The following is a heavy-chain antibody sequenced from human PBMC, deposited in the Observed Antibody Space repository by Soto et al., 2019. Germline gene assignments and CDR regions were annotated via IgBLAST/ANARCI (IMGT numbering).Heavy chain of an antibody. CDR1: GFSVSSDY. CDR3: TGAGSDPGNFYISNYYAMDV. D-gene: IGHD3-10*01. CDR2: IYSGGDT. Sequence: GGSLRLSCAASGFSVSSDYMSWVRQAPGKGLEWVSLIYSGGDTYYADSVKGRFTISRGISSNTIYLHMTSLRADDTAIYYCTGAGSDPGNFYISNYYAMDVWGRGTTVTVSS. V-gene: IGHV3-53*01. J-gene: IGHJ6*02.